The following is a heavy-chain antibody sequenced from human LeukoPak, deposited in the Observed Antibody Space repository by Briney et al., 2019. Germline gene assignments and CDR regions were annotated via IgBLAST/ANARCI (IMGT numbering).Heavy chain of an antibody. CDR3: AREVCGGDCYSPLDY. J-gene: IGHJ4*02. D-gene: IGHD2-21*02. CDR2: ISSSSSYI. CDR1: GFTFSSYR. V-gene: IGHV3-21*01. Sequence: PGGSLRLSCAASGFTFSSYRMNWVRQAPRKGLEWVSSISSSSSYIYYADSVKGRFTIPRDNAKNSLYLQMNSLRAEDTAVYYCAREVCGGDCYSPLDYWGQGTLVTVSS.